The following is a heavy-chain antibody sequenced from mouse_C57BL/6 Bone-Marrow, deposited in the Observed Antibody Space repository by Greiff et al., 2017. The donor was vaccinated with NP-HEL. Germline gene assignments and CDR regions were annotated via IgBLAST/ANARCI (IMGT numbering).Heavy chain of an antibody. V-gene: IGHV5-9-1*02. CDR2: ISSGGDYI. D-gene: IGHD4-1*01. CDR3: TREGANWDAYYAMDY. J-gene: IGHJ4*01. CDR1: GFTFSSYA. Sequence: EVMLVESGEGLVKPGGSLKLSCAASGFTFSSYAMSWVRQTPEKRLEWVAYISSGGDYIYYADTVKGRFTISRDNARNTLYLQMSSLKSEDTAMDYCTREGANWDAYYAMDYWGQGTSVTVSS.